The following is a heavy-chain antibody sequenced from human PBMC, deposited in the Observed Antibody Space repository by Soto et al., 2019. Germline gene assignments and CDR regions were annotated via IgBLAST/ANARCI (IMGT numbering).Heavy chain of an antibody. Sequence: GGSLRLSCAASGFTFSSYGMHWVRQAPGKGLEWVAVISYDGSNKYYADSVKGRFTISRDNSKNTLYLQMNSLRAEDTAVYYCAAEYYDILTGYLKSGFDYWGQGTLVTVSS. J-gene: IGHJ4*02. V-gene: IGHV3-30*03. D-gene: IGHD3-9*01. CDR1: GFTFSSYG. CDR3: AAEYYDILTGYLKSGFDY. CDR2: ISYDGSNK.